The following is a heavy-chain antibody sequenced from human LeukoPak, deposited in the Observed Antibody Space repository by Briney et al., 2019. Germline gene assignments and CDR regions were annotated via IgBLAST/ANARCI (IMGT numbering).Heavy chain of an antibody. D-gene: IGHD5-18*01. CDR3: ARDRSRGYSYGTPGY. V-gene: IGHV3-74*01. CDR2: INSDGSTT. CDR1: GFTFSSFW. Sequence: PGGSLRLSCAASGFTFSSFWMHWVRQAPGKGLVWVSRINSDGSTTSYADSVKGRFTISRDNAKNTLYLQMNSLRAEDTAVYYCARDRSRGYSYGTPGYWGQGTLVTVSS. J-gene: IGHJ4*02.